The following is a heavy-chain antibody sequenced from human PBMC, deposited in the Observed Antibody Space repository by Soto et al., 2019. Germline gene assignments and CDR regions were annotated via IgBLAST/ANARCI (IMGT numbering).Heavy chain of an antibody. V-gene: IGHV1-69*01. CDR1: GGTFSSYA. CDR3: ARDRFSSTSCYRGHGMDV. Sequence: QVQLVQSGAEVKKPGSSVKVSCKASGGTFSSYAISWVRQAPGQGLEWMGGIIPIFGTANYAQKFQGRVTITADESTSTAYMELSSLRSEDTAVYYCARDRFSSTSCYRGHGMDVWGQGTTVTVSS. CDR2: IIPIFGTA. J-gene: IGHJ6*02. D-gene: IGHD2-2*02.